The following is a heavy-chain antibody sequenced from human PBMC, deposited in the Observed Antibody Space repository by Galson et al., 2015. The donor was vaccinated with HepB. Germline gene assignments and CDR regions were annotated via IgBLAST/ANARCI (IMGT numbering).Heavy chain of an antibody. CDR2: ISVYNGNT. CDR3: ARARYSSSPPDY. J-gene: IGHJ4*02. D-gene: IGHD6-6*01. Sequence: SVKVSCKASGYTFSNYGISWVRQAPGQGLEWMGWISVYNGNTNYTQRFKGRVTMTTDTSTKTSYMELRSLRSDDTAVYYCARARYSSSPPDYCGQGTLVTVSS. CDR1: GYTFSNYG. V-gene: IGHV1-18*01.